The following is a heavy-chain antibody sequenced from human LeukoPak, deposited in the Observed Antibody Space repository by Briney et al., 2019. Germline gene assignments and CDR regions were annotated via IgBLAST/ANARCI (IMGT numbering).Heavy chain of an antibody. CDR1: GITLTNYG. Sequence: GGSLRLSCAVSGITLTNYGMSWVRQAPGKGLEWVAGISDSGGRTIYADSVKGRFTISRDNPKNTLYLQMNSLRAEDTAVYFCAKRGVVIRVILIGFHKEASHFDSWGQGALVTVSS. D-gene: IGHD3-9*01. CDR3: AKRGVVIRVILIGFHKEASHFDS. V-gene: IGHV3-23*01. J-gene: IGHJ5*01. CDR2: ISDSGGRT.